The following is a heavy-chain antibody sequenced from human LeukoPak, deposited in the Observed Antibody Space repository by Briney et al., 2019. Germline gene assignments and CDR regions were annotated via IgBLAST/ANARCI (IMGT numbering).Heavy chain of an antibody. Sequence: ASVKVSCKASGYTFTSYGIGWVRQAPGQGLEWMGWISAYNGNTNYAQKLQGRVTMTTDTSTSTAYMELRSLRSDDTAVYYCARGGEYYYDSSGYYDGYYFDYWGQGTLVTVSS. V-gene: IGHV1-18*01. D-gene: IGHD3-22*01. J-gene: IGHJ4*02. CDR1: GYTFTSYG. CDR3: ARGGEYYYDSSGYYDGYYFDY. CDR2: ISAYNGNT.